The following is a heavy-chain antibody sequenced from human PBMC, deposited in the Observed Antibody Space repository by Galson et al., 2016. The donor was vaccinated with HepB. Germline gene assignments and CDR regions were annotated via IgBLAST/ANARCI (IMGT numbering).Heavy chain of an antibody. Sequence: SETLSLTCAVSGGSISTNTWWNWVRQPPGRGLEWIGEIYHSGNTNYNPSLQSRVTISVDKSKNQFSLRLSAVTAADTALYYCARGLEVGATYWHFDLWGRATLVTVSS. CDR3: ARGLEVGATYWHFDL. CDR2: IYHSGNT. D-gene: IGHD1-26*01. J-gene: IGHJ2*01. V-gene: IGHV4-4*02. CDR1: GGSISTNTW.